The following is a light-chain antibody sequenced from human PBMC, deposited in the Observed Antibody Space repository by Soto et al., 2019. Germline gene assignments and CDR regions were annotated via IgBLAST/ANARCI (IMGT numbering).Light chain of an antibody. V-gene: IGKV1-9*01. Sequence: THSPSSLSASVGDRVTLTCRASQGISSNLAWYQQKPGRAPKLLIFGASTLQSGVPSRFSGSGSGTDFTLTISSLQPEDFATYFCQKLDAYPPWTFGQGTKVDIK. J-gene: IGKJ1*01. CDR2: GAS. CDR1: QGISSN. CDR3: QKLDAYPPWT.